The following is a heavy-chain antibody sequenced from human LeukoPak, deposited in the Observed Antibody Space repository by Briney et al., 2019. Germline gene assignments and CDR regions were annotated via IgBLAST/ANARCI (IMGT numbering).Heavy chain of an antibody. CDR2: IYTSGST. D-gene: IGHD2-15*01. Sequence: SETLSLTCSVSGGSISSGDYYWSWIRQPAGKGLEWIGRIYTSGSTNSNPSLNSRVTMSADTSKNQFSLKLSSVTAADTAVYYCARDSTLDVVVSDYMDVWGKGTTVTVSS. CDR1: GGSISSGDYY. V-gene: IGHV4-61*02. J-gene: IGHJ6*03. CDR3: ARDSTLDVVVSDYMDV.